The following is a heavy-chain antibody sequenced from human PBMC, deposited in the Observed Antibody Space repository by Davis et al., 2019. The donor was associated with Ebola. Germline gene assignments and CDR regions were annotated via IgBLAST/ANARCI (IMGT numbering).Heavy chain of an antibody. Sequence: PGGSLRLSCTVSGGSISSYYWSWIRQPPGKGLEWIGYIYYSGSTNYNPSLKSRVTISVDTSKNQFSLKLSSVTAEDTAVYYCAREGFVGSSWIFWFDPWGQGTLVTVSS. V-gene: IGHV4-59*12. D-gene: IGHD6-13*01. CDR1: GGSISSYY. J-gene: IGHJ5*02. CDR3: AREGFVGSSWIFWFDP. CDR2: IYYSGST.